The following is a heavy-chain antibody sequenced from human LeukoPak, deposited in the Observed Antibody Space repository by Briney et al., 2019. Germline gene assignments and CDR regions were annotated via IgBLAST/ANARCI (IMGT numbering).Heavy chain of an antibody. CDR2: ISSSSSYI. J-gene: IGHJ4*02. CDR3: ARDLLPRYGSGRTFDY. Sequence: GGSLRLSCAASGFTFSSYSMNWVRQAPGKGLEWVSSISSSSSYIYYADSEKGRFTISRDNAKNSLYLQMNSLRAEDTAVYYCARDLLPRYGSGRTFDYWGQGTLVTVSS. CDR1: GFTFSSYS. V-gene: IGHV3-21*01. D-gene: IGHD3-10*01.